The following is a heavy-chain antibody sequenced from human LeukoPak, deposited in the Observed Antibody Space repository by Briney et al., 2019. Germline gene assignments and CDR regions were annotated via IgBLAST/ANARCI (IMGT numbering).Heavy chain of an antibody. J-gene: IGHJ4*02. CDR1: GFTFSDYY. D-gene: IGHD6-13*01. CDR3: TRSPSSGSFVFDY. Sequence: GGSLRLSFAASGFTFSDYYMEWVRQAPGKGLEWVGRIRNQANGRTTEYATSVRGRFIISRDDSQNSIYLQMNSLKTEDTAVYYCTRSPSSGSFVFDYWGQGTLVTVSS. CDR2: IRNQANGRTT. V-gene: IGHV3-72*01.